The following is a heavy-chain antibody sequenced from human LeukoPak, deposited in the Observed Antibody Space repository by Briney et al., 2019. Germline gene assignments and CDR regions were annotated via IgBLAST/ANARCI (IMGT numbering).Heavy chain of an antibody. CDR2: INYSGST. Sequence: PSETLSLTCTVSGGSISSSSYYWGWIRRPPGKGLEWIASINYSGSTYYYPSLKSRVTMSVDTSKNQFSLNLNSVTAADTAVYYCARSPIAAAGTRWFDPWGQGTLVTVSS. CDR3: ARSPIAAAGTRWFDP. D-gene: IGHD6-13*01. J-gene: IGHJ5*02. V-gene: IGHV4-39*01. CDR1: GGSISSSSYY.